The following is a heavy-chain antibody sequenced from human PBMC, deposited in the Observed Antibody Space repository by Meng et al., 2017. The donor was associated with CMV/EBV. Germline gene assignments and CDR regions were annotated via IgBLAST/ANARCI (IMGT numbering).Heavy chain of an antibody. CDR1: GGSISSYY. CDR3: ARVYRNWFDP. CDR2: IYYSGST. D-gene: IGHD3-16*02. J-gene: IGHJ5*02. V-gene: IGHV4-59*01. Sequence: GSLRLSCTVSGGSISSYYWSWIRQPPGKGLEWIGYIYYSGSTNYNPSLKSRVTISVDTSKNQFSLKLSSVTAADTAVCYCARVYRNWFDPWGQGTLVTVSS.